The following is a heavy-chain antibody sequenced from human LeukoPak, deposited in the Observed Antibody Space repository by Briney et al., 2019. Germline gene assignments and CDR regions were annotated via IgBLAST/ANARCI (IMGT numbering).Heavy chain of an antibody. Sequence: SQTLSLTCAISGDSVSSNSDAWNWITQSPSRGLEWLGRTYYRSKWYYDYAVAVKSRISINPDTSKNQFSLQLSSVTPEDTAVYYCARDPVGGSTIFDYWGQGTLVTVSS. CDR3: ARDPVGGSTIFDY. CDR2: TYYRSKWYY. CDR1: GDSVSSNSDA. D-gene: IGHD1-26*01. J-gene: IGHJ4*02. V-gene: IGHV6-1*01.